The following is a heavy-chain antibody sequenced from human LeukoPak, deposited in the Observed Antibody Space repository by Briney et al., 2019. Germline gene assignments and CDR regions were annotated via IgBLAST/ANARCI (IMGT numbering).Heavy chain of an antibody. Sequence: GGSLRLSCAASGFTFSSYAMSWVRQAPGKGLEWVSAISGSGGTTYYADSVKGRFTISRDNSKNTLYLQMSSLRAEDTAVYYRARDRGMASFDYWGQGTLVTVSS. CDR3: ARDRGMASFDY. D-gene: IGHD5-24*01. CDR1: GFTFSSYA. CDR2: ISGSGGTT. V-gene: IGHV3-23*01. J-gene: IGHJ4*02.